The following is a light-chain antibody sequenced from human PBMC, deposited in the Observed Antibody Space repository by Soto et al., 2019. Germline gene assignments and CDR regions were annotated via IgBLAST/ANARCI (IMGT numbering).Light chain of an antibody. CDR3: SSYTSSITYV. V-gene: IGLV2-18*02. J-gene: IGLJ1*01. CDR2: DVS. Sequence: QSVLTQPPSVSGSPGQSVTISCTGTSSDVGSYNRVSWYQQPPGTAPKLVIYDVSNRLSGVPDRFSGSKSGNTASLTISGFQAEDEADYYCSSYTSSITYVFGTGTKVTVL. CDR1: SSDVGSYNR.